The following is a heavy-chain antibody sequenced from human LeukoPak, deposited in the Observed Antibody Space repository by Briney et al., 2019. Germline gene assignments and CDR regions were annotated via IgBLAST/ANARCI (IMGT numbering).Heavy chain of an antibody. D-gene: IGHD4-17*01. J-gene: IGHJ6*03. V-gene: IGHV4-61*02. Sequence: SETLSLTCTVSGYSISSGYYWGWIRQPAGKGLEWIGRIYTSGSTNYNPSLKSRVTISVDTSKNQFSLKLSSVTAADTAVYYCAREGGDYGDYVDYYYYMDVWGKGTTVTISS. CDR1: GYSISSGYY. CDR3: AREGGDYGDYVDYYYYMDV. CDR2: IYTSGST.